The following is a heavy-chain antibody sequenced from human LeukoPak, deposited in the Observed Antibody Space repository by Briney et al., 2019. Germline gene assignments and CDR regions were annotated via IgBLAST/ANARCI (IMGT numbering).Heavy chain of an antibody. J-gene: IGHJ4*02. V-gene: IGHV3-21*01. CDR3: ARDLLDSGYGGY. CDR1: GFTFSSYS. D-gene: IGHD5-12*01. Sequence: KAGGSLRLSCASSGFTFSSYSMSWVRQAPGKGLEWVSSISYIYYADSVKGRFTISRDNAKNSLYLQMNSLRAEDTAVYYCARDLLDSGYGGYWGQGTLVTVSS. CDR2: ISYI.